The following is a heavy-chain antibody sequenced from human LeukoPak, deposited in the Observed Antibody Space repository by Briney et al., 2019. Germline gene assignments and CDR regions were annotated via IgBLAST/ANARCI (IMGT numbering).Heavy chain of an antibody. CDR3: ARVGYYPDYYMDV. J-gene: IGHJ6*03. CDR1: GYSISSGYY. V-gene: IGHV4-38-2*02. Sequence: KTSETLSLTCTVSGYSISSGYYWGWFRQPPGKGLEWIGSIYHSGSTYSNPSLKSRVTVSVDTSKNQFSLQLSSVTAADTAFYYCARVGYYPDYYMDVWGKGTTVSVSS. CDR2: IYHSGST. D-gene: IGHD2-21*01.